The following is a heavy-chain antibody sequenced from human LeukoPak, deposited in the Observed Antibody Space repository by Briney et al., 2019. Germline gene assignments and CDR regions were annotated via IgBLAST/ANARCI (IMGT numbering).Heavy chain of an antibody. CDR3: AKGHYYSSGSLDY. CDR2: VSSNGAKT. V-gene: IGHV3-23*01. CDR1: GFTFSSYA. J-gene: IGHJ4*02. Sequence: GGSLRLSCAASGFTFSSYAITWVRQAPGKGLEWVSAVSSNGAKTYYADSVKGRFTISRDNYKNMVFLQMNSLRAEDTAVYYCAKGHYYSSGSLDYWGQGTLVTVSS. D-gene: IGHD3-10*01.